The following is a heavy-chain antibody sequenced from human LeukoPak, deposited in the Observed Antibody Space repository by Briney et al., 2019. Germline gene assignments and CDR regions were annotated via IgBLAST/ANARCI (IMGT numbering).Heavy chain of an antibody. J-gene: IGHJ6*03. CDR1: GGSISSGDYY. CDR3: ASSIVVVPAAMDYYYMDV. D-gene: IGHD2-2*01. V-gene: IGHV4-30-4*08. Sequence: SETLSLXCTVSGGSISSGDYYWSWIRQPPGKGLEWIGYIYYSGITYYNPSLKSRVTISVDTSKNQFSLKLSSVTAAGTAVYYCASSIVVVPAAMDYYYMDVWGKGTTVTVSS. CDR2: IYYSGIT.